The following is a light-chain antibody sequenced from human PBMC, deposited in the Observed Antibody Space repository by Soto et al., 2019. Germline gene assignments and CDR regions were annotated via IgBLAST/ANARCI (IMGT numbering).Light chain of an antibody. CDR2: GAS. Sequence: EIVMTQSPATLSVSPGERATLSYRASHNVTSNLDWYQQKPGQAPRLLIYGASTRATGVPARFTGSGSGTEFTLTISSLQSEDFAVYYCQQYNNWPLTFGGRTKVEIK. V-gene: IGKV3D-15*01. CDR1: HNVTSN. J-gene: IGKJ4*01. CDR3: QQYNNWPLT.